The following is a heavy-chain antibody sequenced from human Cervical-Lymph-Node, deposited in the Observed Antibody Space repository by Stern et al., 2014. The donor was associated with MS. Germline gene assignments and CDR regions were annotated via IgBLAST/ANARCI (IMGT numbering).Heavy chain of an antibody. V-gene: IGHV1-46*02. J-gene: IGHJ6*02. CDR2: INPTGGT. CDR1: EYTHNNYL. Sequence: VQLVESGSEVKKPGASVKVSCKASEYTHNNYLIHWVRQAPGQRPDWMGGINPTGGTNHAQKGQDRVTMTTDASTSTFYMELSRLRSEDTAVYYCAVRYWSGGRCYSVPDVWGHGTTVIVSS. D-gene: IGHD2-15*01. CDR3: AVRYWSGGRCYSVPDV.